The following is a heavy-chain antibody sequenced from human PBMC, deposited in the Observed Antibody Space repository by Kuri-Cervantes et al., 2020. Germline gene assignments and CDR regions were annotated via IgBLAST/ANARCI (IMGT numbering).Heavy chain of an antibody. J-gene: IGHJ5*02. V-gene: IGHV4-34*01. CDR3: ASLYSSSWRNWFDP. Sequence: SETLSLTCAVYGGSFSGYYWSWIRQPPGKGLEWIGEINHSGSTNYNPSLKSRVTISVDTSKNQFSLKLSSVTAADTAVYYCASLYSSSWRNWFDPRGQGTLVTVSS. CDR2: INHSGST. CDR1: GGSFSGYY. D-gene: IGHD6-13*01.